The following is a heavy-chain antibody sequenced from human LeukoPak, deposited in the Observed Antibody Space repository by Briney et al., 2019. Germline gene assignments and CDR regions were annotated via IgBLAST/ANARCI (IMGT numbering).Heavy chain of an antibody. D-gene: IGHD4-17*01. J-gene: IGHJ6*03. V-gene: IGHV3-23*01. CDR3: ARTRFYYYNMDV. Sequence: PGGSLRLSCAASGFTFSSYAMSWVRQAPGKGLEWVSVMSASGDSTYHAESVKGRFTISRDNSKDTLFLQMNSLRGEDTAVYYCARTRFYYYNMDVWGKGTTVTVSS. CDR1: GFTFSSYA. CDR2: MSASGDST.